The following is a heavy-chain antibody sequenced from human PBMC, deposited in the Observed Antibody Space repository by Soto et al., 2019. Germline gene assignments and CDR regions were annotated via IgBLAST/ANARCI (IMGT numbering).Heavy chain of an antibody. CDR1: GFTFSSYG. Sequence: GGSLRLSCAASGFTFSSYGMHWVRQAPGKGLEWVAVISYDGSNKYYADSVKGRFTISRDNSKNTLYLQMNSLRAEDTAVYYCAKSPRPERYYYYGMDVWGQGTTVTVSS. J-gene: IGHJ6*02. CDR2: ISYDGSNK. V-gene: IGHV3-30*18. CDR3: AKSPRPERYYYYGMDV.